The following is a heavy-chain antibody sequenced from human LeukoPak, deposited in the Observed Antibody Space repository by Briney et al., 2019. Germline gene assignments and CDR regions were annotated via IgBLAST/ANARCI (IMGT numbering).Heavy chain of an antibody. CDR3: ASLYGDYVSSDY. CDR1: GYTFTAYY. D-gene: IGHD4-17*01. Sequence: ASVKVSCKASGYTFTAYYIHWVRQAPGQGLEWMGWINPNSGGTNYAQRFQGRVTMTRDTSISTVYMELSRLRPDDTAVYYCASLYGDYVSSDYWGQGTLVTVSS. CDR2: INPNSGGT. J-gene: IGHJ4*02. V-gene: IGHV1-2*02.